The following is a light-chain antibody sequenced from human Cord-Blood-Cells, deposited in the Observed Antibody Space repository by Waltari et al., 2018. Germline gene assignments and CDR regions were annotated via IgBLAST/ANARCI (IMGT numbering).Light chain of an antibody. CDR3: QQYYSTPYT. V-gene: IGKV4-1*01. CDR1: QIVLYSSNNKNY. CDR2: WAS. J-gene: IGKJ2*01. Sequence: DIVMTQSPDSLAVSLGERATINSKSSQIVLYSSNNKNYLAWYQQKPGQPPKLLIYWASTRESGVPDRFSGSGSGTDFTLTISSLQAEDVAVYYCQQYYSTPYTFGQGTKLEIK.